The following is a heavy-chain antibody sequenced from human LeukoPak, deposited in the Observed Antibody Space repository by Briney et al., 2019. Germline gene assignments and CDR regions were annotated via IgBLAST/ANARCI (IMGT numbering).Heavy chain of an antibody. J-gene: IGHJ4*02. CDR3: ARVDPPWDIAAAGPTDY. V-gene: IGHV1-18*01. Sequence: ASVKVSCKASGYIFTNCGASWVRQAPGQGLEWMGWISAYNGNTNYAQKLQGRVTMTTDTSTSTAYMELRSLRSDDTAVYYCARVDPPWDIAAAGPTDYWGQGTLVTVSS. CDR2: ISAYNGNT. CDR1: GYIFTNCG. D-gene: IGHD6-13*01.